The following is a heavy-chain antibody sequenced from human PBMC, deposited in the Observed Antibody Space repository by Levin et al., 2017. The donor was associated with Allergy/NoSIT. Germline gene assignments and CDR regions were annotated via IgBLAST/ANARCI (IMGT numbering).Heavy chain of an antibody. CDR2: IYYSGST. D-gene: IGHD3-10*01. CDR1: GGSISSYY. CDR3: ARGPYYGSGSWAFDI. V-gene: IGHV4-59*01. Sequence: PSQTLSLTCTVSGGSISSYYWSWIRQPPGKGLEWIGYIYYSGSTNYNPSLKSRVTISVDTSKNQFSLKLSSVTAADTAVYYCARGPYYGSGSWAFDIWGQGTMVTVSS. J-gene: IGHJ3*02.